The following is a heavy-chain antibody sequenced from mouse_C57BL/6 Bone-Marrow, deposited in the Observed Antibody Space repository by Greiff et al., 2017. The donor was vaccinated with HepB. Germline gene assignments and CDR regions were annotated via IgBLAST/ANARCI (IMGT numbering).Heavy chain of an antibody. CDR3: ATDSSGYVGFAY. CDR2: IYPRSGNT. V-gene: IGHV1-81*01. Sequence: QVQLKQSGAELARPGASVKLSCKASGYTFTSYGISWVKQRTGQGLEWIGEIYPRSGNTYYNEKFKGKATLTADKSSSTAYMELRSLTSEDSAVYFCATDSSGYVGFAYWGQGTLVTVSA. J-gene: IGHJ3*01. CDR1: GYTFTSYG. D-gene: IGHD3-2*02.